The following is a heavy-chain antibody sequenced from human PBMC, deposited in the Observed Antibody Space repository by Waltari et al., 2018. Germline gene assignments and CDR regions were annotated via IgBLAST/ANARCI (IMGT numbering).Heavy chain of an antibody. CDR1: GGSISSHY. CDR3: ARVGNSYDILTGYYNYYYYYGMDV. J-gene: IGHJ6*02. D-gene: IGHD3-9*01. V-gene: IGHV4-59*11. CDR2: IYYSGST. Sequence: QVQLQESGPVLVKPSETLSLTCTVSGGSISSHYWSWIRQPPGKGLEWIGYIYYSGSTNYNPSLKSRVTISVDTSKNQFSLKLSSVTAADTAVYYCARVGNSYDILTGYYNYYYYYGMDVWGQGTTVTVSS.